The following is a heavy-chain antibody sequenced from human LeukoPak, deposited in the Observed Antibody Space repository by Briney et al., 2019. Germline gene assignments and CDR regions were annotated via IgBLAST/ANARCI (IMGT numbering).Heavy chain of an antibody. Sequence: GGSLRLSCAASGSTFSDYGMHWARQAPGKGLEWVAFIRYDGSDEYYADSVKGRFTISRDNSKNTLYLQMNSLRAEDTAVYYCAKGGQWLAPGLDYWGQGTLVTVSS. J-gene: IGHJ4*02. CDR3: AKGGQWLAPGLDY. CDR1: GSTFSDYG. D-gene: IGHD6-19*01. CDR2: IRYDGSDE. V-gene: IGHV3-30*02.